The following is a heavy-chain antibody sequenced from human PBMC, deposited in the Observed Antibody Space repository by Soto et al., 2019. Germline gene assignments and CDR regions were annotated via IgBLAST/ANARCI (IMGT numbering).Heavy chain of an antibody. J-gene: IGHJ5*02. V-gene: IGHV3-23*01. CDR2: IHGAGRSA. D-gene: IGHD6-19*01. Sequence: EAQLLESGGALVQPGGSLRLSCAASGFIFRNYAMSWVRQAPGKGMELVSSIHGAGRSAYFADSVKGRFTVSRDDSKSTLYLQMSGLRVDDTALYFCVKDAVAGNGVWDWFDLWGQGTLVTVSS. CDR3: VKDAVAGNGVWDWFDL. CDR1: GFIFRNYA.